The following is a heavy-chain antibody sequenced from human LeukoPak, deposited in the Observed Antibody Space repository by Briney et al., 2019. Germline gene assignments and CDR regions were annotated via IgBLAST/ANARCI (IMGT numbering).Heavy chain of an antibody. CDR2: IYYSGST. J-gene: IGHJ4*02. V-gene: IGHV4-59*08. D-gene: IGHD1-1*01. CDR3: AGQSDPHDGFGY. Sequence: SETLSLTCTVSGGSISSYYWSWIRQPPGKGLEWIGYIYYSGSTNYNPSLKSRVTISVDTSKNQFSLKLSSVTAADTAVYYCAGQSDPHDGFGYWGQGTLVTVSS. CDR1: GGSISSYY.